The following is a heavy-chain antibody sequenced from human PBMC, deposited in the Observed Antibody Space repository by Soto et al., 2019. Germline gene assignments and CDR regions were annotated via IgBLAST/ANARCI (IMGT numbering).Heavy chain of an antibody. CDR2: ISAYNGNT. V-gene: IGHV1-18*01. J-gene: IGHJ5*02. CDR3: ARAHDSSGYYVPDVMLISP. Sequence: ASVKVSCKASGYTLTSYGISWVRQAPGQGLEWMGWISAYNGNTNYAQKLQGRVTMTTDTSTSTAYMELRSLRSDDTAVYYCARAHDSSGYYVPDVMLISPWGQGTLVTVSS. CDR1: GYTLTSYG. D-gene: IGHD3-22*01.